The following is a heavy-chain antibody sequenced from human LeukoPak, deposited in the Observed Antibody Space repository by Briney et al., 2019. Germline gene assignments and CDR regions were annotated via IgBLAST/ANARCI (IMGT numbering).Heavy chain of an antibody. CDR2: INPSGSNT. J-gene: IGHJ4*02. CDR3: AREESGGYFDY. CDR1: GFTFTNYY. Sequence: ASVKVFCKASGFTFTNYYMHWVRQAPGQGLEWMGLINPSGSNTNYAQKFRGRVTMTRDTSATTVYMELSSLRSEDTAVYYCAREESGGYFDYGGQGTLVTVSS. D-gene: IGHD2-8*02. V-gene: IGHV1-46*01.